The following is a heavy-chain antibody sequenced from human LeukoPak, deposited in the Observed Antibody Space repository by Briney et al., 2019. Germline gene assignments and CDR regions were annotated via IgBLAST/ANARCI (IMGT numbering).Heavy chain of an antibody. CDR1: GGSFSGYY. Sequence: SETLSLTCAVYGGSFSGYYWSWIRQPPGKGLEWIGEINHSGSTNYNPSLKSRVTISVDTSKNQFSLKLSSVTAADTAVYYCARLCSYHSKTDYWGQGTLVTVSS. CDR2: INHSGST. V-gene: IGHV4-34*01. D-gene: IGHD3-22*01. J-gene: IGHJ4*02. CDR3: ARLCSYHSKTDY.